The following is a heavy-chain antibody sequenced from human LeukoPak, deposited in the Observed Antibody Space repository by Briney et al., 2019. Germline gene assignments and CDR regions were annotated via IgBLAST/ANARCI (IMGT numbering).Heavy chain of an antibody. CDR3: AREKAVGYYYYGMDV. J-gene: IGHJ6*02. D-gene: IGHD6-19*01. Sequence: PSETLSLTCAVYGGSFSGYYWSWIRQPPGKGLEWIGEINHSGSPNYNPSLKSRVTISVDTSKNQFSLKLSSVTAADTAVYYCAREKAVGYYYYGMDVWGQGTTVTVSS. V-gene: IGHV4-34*01. CDR1: GGSFSGYY. CDR2: INHSGSP.